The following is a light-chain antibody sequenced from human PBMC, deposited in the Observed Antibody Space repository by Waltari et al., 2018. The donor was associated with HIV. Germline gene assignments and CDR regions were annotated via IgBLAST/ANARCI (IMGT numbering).Light chain of an antibody. Sequence: EIVLTQSPGTLSLSPGERATLSCRASQIIGNAYLAWYQQKPGQPPRLLISGASSRANGVPDRFSGSGSETDFTLTISRLEPEDFAVYYCQHCGDASNTFGQGTKLEV. CDR3: QHCGDASNT. J-gene: IGKJ2*01. CDR2: GAS. V-gene: IGKV3-20*01. CDR1: QIIGNAY.